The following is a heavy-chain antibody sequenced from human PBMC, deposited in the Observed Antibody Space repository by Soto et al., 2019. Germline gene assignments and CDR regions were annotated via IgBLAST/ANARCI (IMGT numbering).Heavy chain of an antibody. CDR2: ISGSGGST. CDR3: AKAGAYCGGDCYSSWFDP. D-gene: IGHD2-21*02. Sequence: EVQLLESGGGLVQPGGSLRLSCAASGFTFSSYAMSWVRQAPGKGLEWVSAISGSGGSTYYADSVKSRFTISRDNSKNTLYLQMNSLRAEDTAVYYCAKAGAYCGGDCYSSWFDPWGQGTLVTVSS. V-gene: IGHV3-23*01. J-gene: IGHJ5*02. CDR1: GFTFSSYA.